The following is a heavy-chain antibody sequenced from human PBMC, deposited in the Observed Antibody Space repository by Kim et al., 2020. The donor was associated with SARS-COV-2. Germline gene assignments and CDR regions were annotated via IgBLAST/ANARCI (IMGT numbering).Heavy chain of an antibody. CDR2: ST. CDR3: AKPDSNWFDP. D-gene: IGHD3-22*01. J-gene: IGHJ5*02. Sequence: STNYNPSLKSRVTISVDKSKNQFSLKLSSVTAADTAVYYCAKPDSNWFDPWGQGTLVTVSS. V-gene: IGHV4-4*02.